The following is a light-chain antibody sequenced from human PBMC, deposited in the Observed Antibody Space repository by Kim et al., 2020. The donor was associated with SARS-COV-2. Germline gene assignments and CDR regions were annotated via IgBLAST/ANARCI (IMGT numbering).Light chain of an antibody. CDR3: QQYNSYSYT. V-gene: IGKV1-5*01. J-gene: IGKJ2*01. CDR2: DAY. Sequence: DIQMTQSPSTLSASVGDRVTITCRASQSISSWLAWYQQKPGKAPKLLIYDAYSLESGVPSRFSGSGSGTEFTLTISSLQPDDFATYYCQQYNSYSYTFGQGTKLEI. CDR1: QSISSW.